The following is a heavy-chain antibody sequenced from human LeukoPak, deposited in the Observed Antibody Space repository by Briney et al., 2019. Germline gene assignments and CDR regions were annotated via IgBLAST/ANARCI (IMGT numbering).Heavy chain of an antibody. CDR2: IIPIFGTA. CDR1: GGTFSGYA. J-gene: IGHJ5*02. V-gene: IGHV1-69*05. CDR3: ARSSPIVVVPAATSRAYNWFDP. D-gene: IGHD2-2*01. Sequence: ASVKVSCKASGGTFSGYAISWVRQAPGQGLEWMGGIIPIFGTANYAQKFQGRVTITTDESTSTAYMELSSLRSEDTAVYYCARSSPIVVVPAATSRAYNWFDPWGQGTLVTVSS.